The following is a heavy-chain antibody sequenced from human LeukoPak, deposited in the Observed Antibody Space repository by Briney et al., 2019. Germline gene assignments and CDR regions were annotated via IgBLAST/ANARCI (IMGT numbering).Heavy chain of an antibody. CDR2: ISGSGGST. Sequence: GGSLRLSCAASGFTFSSYAMSWVRQAPGKGLEWVSAISGSGGSTYYADSVKGRFTISRDNSKNTLYLQMNSLRAEDTAVYYCAKHGMYDSSGYYPFDYWGQGTLVTVSS. D-gene: IGHD3-22*01. V-gene: IGHV3-23*01. CDR1: GFTFSSYA. CDR3: AKHGMYDSSGYYPFDY. J-gene: IGHJ4*02.